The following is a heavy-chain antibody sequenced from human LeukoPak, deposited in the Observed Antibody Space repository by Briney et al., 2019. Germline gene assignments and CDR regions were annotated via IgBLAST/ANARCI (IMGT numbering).Heavy chain of an antibody. V-gene: IGHV3-20*04. D-gene: IGHD3-22*01. CDR2: INWNGGST. CDR3: ARTAYYYDSSGYYYFNYYYMDV. J-gene: IGHJ6*03. Sequence: GGSLRLSCAASGFTFSSYSMNWVRQAPGKGLEWVSGINWNGGSTGYADSVKGRFTISRDNAKNSLYLQMNSLRAEDTALYYCARTAYYYDSSGYYYFNYYYMDVWGKGTTVTVSS. CDR1: GFTFSSYS.